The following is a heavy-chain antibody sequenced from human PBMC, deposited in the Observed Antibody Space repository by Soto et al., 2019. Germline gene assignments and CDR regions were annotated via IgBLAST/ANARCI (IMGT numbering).Heavy chain of an antibody. CDR3: ARGLVSWNYYYYYGMDV. Sequence: PSETLSLTCTVSGGSISSSRCHWGWIRQPPGKGLEWIASIKYSGTTFYNPSLKSRVTLSVDTSKNQFALKLSSVTAAETAVYYCARGLVSWNYYYYYGMDVWGQGTTVTVSS. V-gene: IGHV4-39*01. CDR2: IKYSGTT. CDR1: GGSISSSRCH. J-gene: IGHJ6*02. D-gene: IGHD6-13*01.